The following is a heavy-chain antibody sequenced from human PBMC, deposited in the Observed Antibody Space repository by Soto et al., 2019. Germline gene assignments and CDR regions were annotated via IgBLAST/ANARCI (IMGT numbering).Heavy chain of an antibody. CDR2: LYDVDGS. CDR1: GLTISGKKY. V-gene: IGHV3-53*01. J-gene: IGHJ3*01. CDR3: ATWHEREHAFDV. Sequence: DVQLVESGGGLIQPGESLRLSCAAFGLTISGKKYVAWLRQAPGKGLAWVSALYDVDGSFYADSVTGRFTTSSDSSKTTVYLQMNDLRPDDTAVYYCATWHEREHAFDVWGQGTTVTISS. D-gene: IGHD1-1*01.